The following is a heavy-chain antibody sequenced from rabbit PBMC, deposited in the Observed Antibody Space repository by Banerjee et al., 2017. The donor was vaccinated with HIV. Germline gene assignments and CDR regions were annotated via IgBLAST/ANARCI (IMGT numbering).Heavy chain of an antibody. D-gene: IGHD4-1*01. J-gene: IGHJ4*01. Sequence: QEQLEESGGDLVKPGGTLTLTCKASGFSFSSSYDMCWVRQAPGKGLEWIGCINGGSSGDTYYASWAKGRFTISKTSSTTVTLQMTSLTAADTATYFCARDLAGVIGWNFNLWGPGTLVTVS. V-gene: IGHV1S45*01. CDR2: INGGSSGDT. CDR1: GFSFSSSYD. CDR3: ARDLAGVIGWNFNL.